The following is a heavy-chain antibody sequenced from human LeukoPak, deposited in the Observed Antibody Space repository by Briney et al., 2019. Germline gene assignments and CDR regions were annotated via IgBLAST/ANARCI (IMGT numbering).Heavy chain of an antibody. V-gene: IGHV4-34*01. J-gene: IGHJ6*03. Sequence: PSETLSLTCAVYGGSFSGYYWSWIRQPPGQGLEWIGEINNSGSTNYNPSLKRRLIISVDTSKNQFSLKLSSVTAADTAVYYCARGYACSVGSCYSYYYYMDVWGKGTTVTVSS. CDR1: GGSFSGYY. CDR2: INNSGST. D-gene: IGHD2-15*01. CDR3: ARGYACSVGSCYSYYYYMDV.